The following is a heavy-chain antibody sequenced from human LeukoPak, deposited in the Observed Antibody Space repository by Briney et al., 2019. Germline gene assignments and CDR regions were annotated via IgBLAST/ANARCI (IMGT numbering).Heavy chain of an antibody. Sequence: ASVKVSCKASGYTFTDYYMHWVRQAPGQELEWMGWINPNSGGTNYAQKFQGRVTMTRDTSISTAYMELSRLRSDDTAVYYCARVSGSIAASDYWGQGTLVTVSS. CDR1: GYTFTDYY. CDR3: ARVSGSIAASDY. D-gene: IGHD6-13*01. J-gene: IGHJ4*02. CDR2: INPNSGGT. V-gene: IGHV1-2*02.